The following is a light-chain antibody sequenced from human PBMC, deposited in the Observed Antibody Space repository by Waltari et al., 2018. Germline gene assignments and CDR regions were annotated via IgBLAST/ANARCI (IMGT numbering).Light chain of an antibody. CDR1: QSVSTH. CDR2: DAS. J-gene: IGKJ3*01. CDR3: QQRGNWPPIT. Sequence: DIVLTQSPATLSLSPGERATLSCRASQSVSTHLAWYQPNRGQAPRLRIYDASMRATGIPARFSGSGSGTDFTLTIHSLEPEDFAVYYCQQRGNWPPITFGPGTKVDIK. V-gene: IGKV3-11*01.